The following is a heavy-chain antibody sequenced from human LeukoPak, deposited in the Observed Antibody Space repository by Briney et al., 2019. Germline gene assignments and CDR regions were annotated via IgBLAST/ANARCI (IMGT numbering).Heavy chain of an antibody. J-gene: IGHJ4*02. D-gene: IGHD6-13*01. Sequence: AGTLRLSCAASGFTFSSYAMSWVRQAPGKGLEWVSAISGSGSGGSTHYADSVKGRFTISRDNSKNTLYVQMNSLRAGDTALYYCAKGSRSSWYHSQYFDYWGQGTLVSVSS. CDR1: GFTFSSYA. CDR2: ISGSGSGGST. CDR3: AKGSRSSWYHSQYFDY. V-gene: IGHV3-23*01.